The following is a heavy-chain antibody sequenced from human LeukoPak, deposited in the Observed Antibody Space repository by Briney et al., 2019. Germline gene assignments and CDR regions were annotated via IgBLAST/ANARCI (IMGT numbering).Heavy chain of an antibody. CDR2: ISGSGGST. CDR3: ARVMGRLVRTWYFDL. D-gene: IGHD3-9*01. J-gene: IGHJ2*01. Sequence: PGGTLRLSCAGSGFILSSYGMSWVRQAPGKGLEWVSAISGSGGSTHYADSVKGRFTISRDNSKNTLYMQMNSLRADDTAVYYCARVMGRLVRTWYFDLWGRGTLVTVSS. V-gene: IGHV3-23*01. CDR1: GFILSSYG.